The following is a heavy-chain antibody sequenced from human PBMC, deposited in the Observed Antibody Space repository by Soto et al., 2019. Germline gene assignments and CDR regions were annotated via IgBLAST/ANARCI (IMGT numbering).Heavy chain of an antibody. CDR1: GFSFSIYA. CDR2: ISGSGGST. CDR3: AKDAAAREYNWFDP. D-gene: IGHD6-6*01. Sequence: GGSLRLSCAASGFSFSIYAMSWVRKAPGKGLEWVSAISGSGGSTYYADSVKGRFTISRDNSKNTLYLQMNSLRAEDTAVYYCAKDAAAREYNWFDPWGQGTLVTVSS. J-gene: IGHJ5*02. V-gene: IGHV3-23*01.